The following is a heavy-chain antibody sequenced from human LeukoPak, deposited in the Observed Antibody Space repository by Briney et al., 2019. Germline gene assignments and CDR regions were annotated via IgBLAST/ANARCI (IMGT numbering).Heavy chain of an antibody. Sequence: SETLSLTCTVSGGSISSYYWSWIRQPPGRGLEWIGYIYYSGSTNYNPSLKSRVTISVDTSKNQFPLKLSSVTAADTAVYYCARTGYSSSWYPNDAFDIWGQGTMVTVSS. CDR1: GGSISSYY. J-gene: IGHJ3*02. CDR2: IYYSGST. V-gene: IGHV4-59*01. CDR3: ARTGYSSSWYPNDAFDI. D-gene: IGHD6-13*01.